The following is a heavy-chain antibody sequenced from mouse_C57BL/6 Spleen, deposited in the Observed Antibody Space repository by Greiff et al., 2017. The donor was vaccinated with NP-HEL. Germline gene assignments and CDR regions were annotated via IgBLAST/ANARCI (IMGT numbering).Heavy chain of an antibody. CDR2: IYPRDGST. J-gene: IGHJ2*01. Sequence: QVQLQHSGPELVKPGASVKLSCKASGYTFTSYDINWVKQRPGQGLEWIGWIYPRDGSTKYNEKFKGKATLTVDTSSSTAYMGLHSLTSEDSAVYFCARAYYYGSRYFDYWGQGTTLTVSS. V-gene: IGHV1-85*01. D-gene: IGHD1-1*01. CDR3: ARAYYYGSRYFDY. CDR1: GYTFTSYD.